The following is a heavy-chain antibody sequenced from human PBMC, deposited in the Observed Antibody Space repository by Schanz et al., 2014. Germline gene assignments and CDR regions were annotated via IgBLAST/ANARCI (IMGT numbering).Heavy chain of an antibody. Sequence: QVQLVESGGGLVKPGGSLRLSCAASGFTFSDYYMSWIRQAPGKGLEWVSYVSSSSSYTHYADSVKGRFTISRDNSKNTLYLQMSSLTTDDTAVYYCAKQHIVRVVIYLTWFDSWGQGTPVTVSS. J-gene: IGHJ5*01. D-gene: IGHD2-21*01. CDR3: AKQHIVRVVIYLTWFDS. CDR1: GFTFSDYY. V-gene: IGHV3-11*06. CDR2: VSSSSSYT.